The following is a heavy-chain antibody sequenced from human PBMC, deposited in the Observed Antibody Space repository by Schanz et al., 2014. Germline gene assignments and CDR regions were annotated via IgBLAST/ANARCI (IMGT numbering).Heavy chain of an antibody. CDR2: TSTDGTKT. Sequence: VQLVESGGSVVQPGRSLRLSCAGSGFSFSDYGMHWVRQAPGRGLEWVAVTSTDGTKTYYAASVRGRFTISRDNSKNTVYLQMNSLRAEDTAVYYCAKGQLLSYYFDYWGQGTLVTVSS. CDR1: GFSFSDYG. D-gene: IGHD2-21*01. J-gene: IGHJ4*02. CDR3: AKGQLLSYYFDY. V-gene: IGHV3-30*18.